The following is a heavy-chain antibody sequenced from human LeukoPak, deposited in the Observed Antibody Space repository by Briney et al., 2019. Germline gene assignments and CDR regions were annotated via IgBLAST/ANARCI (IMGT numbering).Heavy chain of an antibody. CDR1: GGSISGYY. J-gene: IGHJ4*02. CDR2: IYYSGIT. D-gene: IGHD2-15*01. V-gene: IGHV4-59*01. CDR3: AREPCSGGSCYWFDY. Sequence: SETLSLTCTVSGGSISGYYWSWIRQPPGKGLEWIGYIYYSGITNYNPPLKSRVTISVDTSKNHFSLKLSSVTAADTAVYYCAREPCSGGSCYWFDYWGQGTLVTVSS.